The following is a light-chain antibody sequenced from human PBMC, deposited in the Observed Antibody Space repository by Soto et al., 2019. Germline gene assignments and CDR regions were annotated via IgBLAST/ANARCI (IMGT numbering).Light chain of an antibody. CDR2: GAS. Sequence: EIVLTHTRATLSFSPGERATLSCRASQSISSYLAWYKQRPGQAPRLLIHGASNRATGIPDRFSGSGSGTDFTLTITRLEPEDFAVYYCQQYGGSPRTFGQGTNVDIK. CDR3: QQYGGSPRT. V-gene: IGKV3-20*01. J-gene: IGKJ1*01. CDR1: QSISSY.